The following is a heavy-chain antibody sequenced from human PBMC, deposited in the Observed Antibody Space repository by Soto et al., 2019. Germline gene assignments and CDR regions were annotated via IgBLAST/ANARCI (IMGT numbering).Heavy chain of an antibody. CDR1: GFTFSDYY. V-gene: IGHV3-11*01. CDR3: AGGHVDTAMV. D-gene: IGHD5-18*01. J-gene: IGHJ4*02. Sequence: GGSLRLSCAASGFTFSDYYMSWIRQAPGKGLEWVSNISCTGSTIYYADSVKGRFTISRDNAKNSLYLQMNSLRAEDTAMYYCAGGHVDTAMVGGQGTLVTVSS. CDR2: ISCTGSTI.